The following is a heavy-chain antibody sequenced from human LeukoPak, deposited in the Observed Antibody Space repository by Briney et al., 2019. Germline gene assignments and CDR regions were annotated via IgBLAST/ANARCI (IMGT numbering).Heavy chain of an antibody. CDR3: ARVPQIVGATNDFQFDY. CDR1: GFTFSSYA. CDR2: ISGSGGST. D-gene: IGHD1-26*01. V-gene: IGHV3-23*01. J-gene: IGHJ4*02. Sequence: GGSLRLSCAASGFTFSSYAMSWVRQAPGKGLEWVSAISGSGGSTYYADSVKGRFTISRDNSKNTLYLQMNSLRAEDTAVYYCARVPQIVGATNDFQFDYWGQGTLVTVSS.